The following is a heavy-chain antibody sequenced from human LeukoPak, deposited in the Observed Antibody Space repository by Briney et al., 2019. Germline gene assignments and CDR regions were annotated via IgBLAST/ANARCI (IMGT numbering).Heavy chain of an antibody. Sequence: GGSLRLSCAASGFTFSNAWMSWVRQAPGKGLEWVAVIWYDGSNKYYADSVKGRFTISRDNSKNTLYLQMNSLRAEDTAVYYCARDAAASFDYWGQGTLVTVSS. J-gene: IGHJ4*02. CDR3: ARDAAASFDY. V-gene: IGHV3-33*08. D-gene: IGHD2-2*01. CDR1: GFTFSNAW. CDR2: IWYDGSNK.